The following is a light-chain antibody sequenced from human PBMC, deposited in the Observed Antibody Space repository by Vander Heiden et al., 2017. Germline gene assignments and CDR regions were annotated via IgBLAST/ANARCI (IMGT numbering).Light chain of an antibody. J-gene: IGKJ1*01. CDR3: QQTNSFPVT. V-gene: IGKV1-12*01. Sequence: DIQMTQSPSPVSASVGDRVTITCRASPGISSWLAWYQQKPGKAPKLLIYTASSLQSGVPSRFRGSGSGTDFTLSISSLHPEDFATYFCQQTNSFPVTFGQGTKVEIK. CDR2: TAS. CDR1: PGISSW.